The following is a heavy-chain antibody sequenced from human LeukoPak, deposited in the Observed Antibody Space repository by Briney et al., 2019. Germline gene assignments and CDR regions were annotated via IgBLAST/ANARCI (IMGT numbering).Heavy chain of an antibody. CDR1: GGSISSYY. J-gene: IGHJ4*02. V-gene: IGHV4-59*08. CDR3: ARRGIAAAGYDY. CDR2: IYYSGTT. D-gene: IGHD6-13*01. Sequence: SETLSLTCTVSGGSISSYYWSWIRQPPGKGLEWIGYIYYSGTTNYNPSLKSRVTILVDTSKNQFSLNLSSATAADTAVYYCARRGIAAAGYDYWGQGTLVTVSS.